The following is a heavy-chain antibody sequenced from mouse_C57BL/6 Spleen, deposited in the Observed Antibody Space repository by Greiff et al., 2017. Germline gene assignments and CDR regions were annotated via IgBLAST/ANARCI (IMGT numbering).Heavy chain of an antibody. D-gene: IGHD3-2*02. CDR3: ARGWGSSGPFAY. Sequence: EVKLVESVAELVRPGASVKLSCTASGFNIKNTYMHWVKQRPEQGLEWIGRIDPANGNTKYAPKFQGKATITADTSSNTAYLQLSSLTSEDTAIYYCARGWGSSGPFAYWGQGTLVTVSA. J-gene: IGHJ3*01. CDR2: IDPANGNT. CDR1: GFNIKNTY. V-gene: IGHV14-3*01.